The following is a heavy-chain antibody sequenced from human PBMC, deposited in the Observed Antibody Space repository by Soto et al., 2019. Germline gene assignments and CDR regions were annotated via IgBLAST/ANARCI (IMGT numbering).Heavy chain of an antibody. V-gene: IGHV1-2*04. Sequence: ASVKVSCKASGYTFTGYYMHWVRQAPGQGLEWMGWINPNSGGTNYAQKFQGWVTMTRDTSISTAYMELSRLRSDDTAVYYCARDAHYEGAKVITTVGIYYYYGMDVWGQGTTVTVS. CDR1: GYTFTGYY. J-gene: IGHJ6*02. D-gene: IGHD3-22*01. CDR3: ARDAHYEGAKVITTVGIYYYYGMDV. CDR2: INPNSGGT.